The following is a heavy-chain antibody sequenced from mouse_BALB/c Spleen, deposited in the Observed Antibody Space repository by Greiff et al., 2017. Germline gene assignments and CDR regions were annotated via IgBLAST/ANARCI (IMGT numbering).Heavy chain of an antibody. CDR1: GFNIKDYY. J-gene: IGHJ3*01. CDR3: AREGYGNSLAY. CDR2: IDPENGNT. D-gene: IGHD2-1*01. Sequence: VQLQQSGAELVRPGALVKLSCKASGFNIKDYYMHWVKQRPEQGLEWIGWIDPENGNTIYDPKFQGKASITADTSSNTAYLQLSSLTSEDTTVYYCAREGYGNSLAYWGQGTLVTVSA. V-gene: IGHV14-1*02.